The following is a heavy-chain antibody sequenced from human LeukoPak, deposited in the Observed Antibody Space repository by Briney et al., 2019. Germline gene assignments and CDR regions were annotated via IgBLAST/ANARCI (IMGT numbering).Heavy chain of an antibody. D-gene: IGHD6-13*01. Sequence: PSETLSVTCTVSRGSISSYYWSWIRQPPGEGLEWIGYIYYSGSTNYNPSLKSRVTISVDTSKSQFSLKLASVTASDTAVYYCARGGSSSSLNHFDYWGQGTLVTDSS. V-gene: IGHV4-59*01. CDR1: RGSISSYY. CDR2: IYYSGST. J-gene: IGHJ4*02. CDR3: ARGGSSSSLNHFDY.